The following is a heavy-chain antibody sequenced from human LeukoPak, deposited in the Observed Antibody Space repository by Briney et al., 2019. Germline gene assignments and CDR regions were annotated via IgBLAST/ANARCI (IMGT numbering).Heavy chain of an antibody. Sequence: GGSLRLSCAASGFTFSDYYVSWIRQAPGKGLEWVSYISSSSSYTNYADSVKGRFTISRDNAKNSLYLQMNSLRAEDTAVYYCARVGYGSGSPFDYWGQGTLVTVSS. CDR2: ISSSSSYT. CDR1: GFTFSDYY. V-gene: IGHV3-11*05. J-gene: IGHJ4*02. CDR3: ARVGYGSGSPFDY. D-gene: IGHD3-10*01.